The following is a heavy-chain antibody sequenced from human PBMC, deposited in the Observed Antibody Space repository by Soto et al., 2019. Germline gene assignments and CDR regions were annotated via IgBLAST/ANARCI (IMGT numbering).Heavy chain of an antibody. CDR1: GGTFSSYT. CDR2: IIPILGIA. Sequence: QVQLVQSGAEVKKPGSSVKVSCKASGGTFSSYTISWVRQAPGQGLEWMGRIIPILGIANYAQKFQGRVMITADKSTSTAYMELSSLRSEDTAVYYCARDYDILTGYLKERHRNYSYYYMDVWGKGTTVTVSS. CDR3: ARDYDILTGYLKERHRNYSYYYMDV. D-gene: IGHD3-9*01. J-gene: IGHJ6*03. V-gene: IGHV1-69*08.